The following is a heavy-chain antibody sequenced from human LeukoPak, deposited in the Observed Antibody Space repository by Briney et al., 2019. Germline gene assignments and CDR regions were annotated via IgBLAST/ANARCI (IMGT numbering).Heavy chain of an antibody. J-gene: IGHJ5*02. CDR3: AKGGYGSGSYYNH. D-gene: IGHD3-10*01. V-gene: IGHV3-53*01. Sequence: GGSLRLSCAASGFTVSSKYMSWVRQAPGKGLEWVSVIYSGGSTYYADSVKGRFTISRDNSKNTLYLQMNSLRAEDTAVYYCAKGGYGSGSYYNHWGQGTLVTVSS. CDR1: GFTVSSKY. CDR2: IYSGGST.